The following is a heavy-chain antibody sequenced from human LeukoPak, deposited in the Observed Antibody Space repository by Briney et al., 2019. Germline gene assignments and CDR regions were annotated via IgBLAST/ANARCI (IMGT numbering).Heavy chain of an antibody. Sequence: GGSPRLSCAASGFTFSSYWMSWVRQAPGKGLEWVANIKQDGGEKYYVDSVKGRFTISRDNAKNSLYLQMNSLRAEDTAMYYCARSSSGSYGLDAFDIWGQGTMVTVSS. CDR3: ARSSSGSYGLDAFDI. J-gene: IGHJ3*02. V-gene: IGHV3-7*01. CDR2: IKQDGGEK. D-gene: IGHD3-22*01. CDR1: GFTFSSYW.